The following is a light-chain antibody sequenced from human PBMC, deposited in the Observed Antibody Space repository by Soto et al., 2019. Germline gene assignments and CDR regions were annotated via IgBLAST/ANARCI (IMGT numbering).Light chain of an antibody. CDR1: QSVSSSY. J-gene: IGKJ4*01. CDR3: QQYGSSPSLT. V-gene: IGKV3-20*01. CDR2: GAS. Sequence: EIVLTQSPGTLSLSPGERATLSCRASQSVSSSYLAWYQQKPGQAPSLLIYGASSRATGIPDRFSGSGSGTDFTLTISRLEPEDFAVYYCQQYGSSPSLTFGGGTKVEI.